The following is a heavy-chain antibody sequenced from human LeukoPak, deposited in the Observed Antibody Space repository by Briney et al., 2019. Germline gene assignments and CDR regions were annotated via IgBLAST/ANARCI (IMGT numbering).Heavy chain of an antibody. J-gene: IGHJ4*02. CDR1: RGSVSHYY. Sequence: PSETLSLTCSVSRGSVSHYYWTWIRHPPGKGLEWIGYIYSSGTTNYNPSLKSRLTMSVDTSENQFSLKLSSVTAADTAVYYCARHLDYYGSGSYEYWGQGTLVTVSS. D-gene: IGHD3-10*01. CDR2: IYSSGTT. CDR3: ARHLDYYGSGSYEY. V-gene: IGHV4-59*08.